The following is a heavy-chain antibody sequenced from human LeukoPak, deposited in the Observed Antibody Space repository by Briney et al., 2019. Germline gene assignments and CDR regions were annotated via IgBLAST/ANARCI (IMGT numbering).Heavy chain of an antibody. V-gene: IGHV3-23*01. D-gene: IGHD2-2*01. CDR1: GFTFNSYA. CDR2: ISVAGSKR. Sequence: GGSLRLSCAASGFTFNSYAMSWVRHAPGKGLEWVSGISVAGSKRHYADSVKGRFTISRDNSKNTLYLQMNSLRAEDTALYYCAKDSLAYCTSSSCFDFDFWGQGALVTVSS. J-gene: IGHJ4*02. CDR3: AKDSLAYCTSSSCFDFDF.